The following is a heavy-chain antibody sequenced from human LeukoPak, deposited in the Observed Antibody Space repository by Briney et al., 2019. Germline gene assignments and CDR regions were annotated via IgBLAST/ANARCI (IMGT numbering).Heavy chain of an antibody. CDR3: ARWGVSSGSYHMDYYYYMDV. CDR1: GGSISSYY. Sequence: SETLSLTCTVSGGSISSYYWSWIRQPAGKGLEWIGRIYTSGSTNYNPYLKSRVTMSVDTSKNQFSLKLSSVTAADTAVYYCARWGVSSGSYHMDYYYYMDVWGKGTTVTVSS. J-gene: IGHJ6*03. CDR2: IYTSGST. V-gene: IGHV4-4*07. D-gene: IGHD1-26*01.